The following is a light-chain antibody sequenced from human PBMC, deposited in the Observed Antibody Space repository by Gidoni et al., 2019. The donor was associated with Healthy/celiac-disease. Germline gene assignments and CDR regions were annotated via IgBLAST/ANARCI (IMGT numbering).Light chain of an antibody. J-gene: IGKJ2*01. Sequence: EIVMTQSPLSLPVTPGEPASISCRSSQSLLHSNGYNYLDWYLQKPGQSPQLLIYLGSNRASGVPDRFSGSGSCTDFTLKISRVEAEDVGVYYCMQALQTPRTFGQGTKLEIK. CDR2: LGS. CDR1: QSLLHSNGYNY. V-gene: IGKV2-28*01. CDR3: MQALQTPRT.